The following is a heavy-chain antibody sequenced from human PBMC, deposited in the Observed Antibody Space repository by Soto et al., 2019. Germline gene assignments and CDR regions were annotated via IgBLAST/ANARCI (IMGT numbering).Heavy chain of an antibody. J-gene: IGHJ6*02. CDR3: AKTPYDYVCGGPYYGMDV. V-gene: IGHV3-23*01. CDR1: GFSFSSYA. CDR2: ISGSGGST. D-gene: IGHD3-16*01. Sequence: GCSLRLSCAAAGFSFSSYAMSWVRQAPGKGLEWVSAISGSGGSTYYADSVKGRFTISRDNSKNTLYLQMNSLRAEDTAVYYCAKTPYDYVCGGPYYGMDVWGQGTTVTASS.